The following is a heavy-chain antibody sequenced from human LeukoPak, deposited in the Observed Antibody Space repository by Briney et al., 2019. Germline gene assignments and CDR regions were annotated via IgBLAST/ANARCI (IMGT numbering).Heavy chain of an antibody. Sequence: PSETLSLTCAVYGGSFGGYYWSWIRQPPGKGLEWIGEINHSGSTNYNPSLKSRVTISVDTSKNQFSLKLSSVTAADTAVYYCARGRYYDFWSGYYRGHYYMDVWGKGTTVTVSS. CDR1: GGSFGGYY. D-gene: IGHD3-3*01. J-gene: IGHJ6*03. CDR3: ARGRYYDFWSGYYRGHYYMDV. V-gene: IGHV4-34*01. CDR2: INHSGST.